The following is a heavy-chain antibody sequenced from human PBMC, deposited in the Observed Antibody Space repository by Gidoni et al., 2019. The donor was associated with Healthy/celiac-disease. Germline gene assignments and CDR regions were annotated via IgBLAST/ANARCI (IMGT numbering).Heavy chain of an antibody. Sequence: QVQLVESGGGVVQPGRSLSLSCAASGFTFSSYAMHWVRQAPGKGLEWVAVISYDGSNKYYADSVKGRFTISRDNSKNTLYLQMNSLRAEDTAVYYCAREGGDSSGWLYYFDYWGQGTLVTVSS. D-gene: IGHD6-19*01. V-gene: IGHV3-30*04. CDR1: GFTFSSYA. CDR2: ISYDGSNK. J-gene: IGHJ4*02. CDR3: AREGGDSSGWLYYFDY.